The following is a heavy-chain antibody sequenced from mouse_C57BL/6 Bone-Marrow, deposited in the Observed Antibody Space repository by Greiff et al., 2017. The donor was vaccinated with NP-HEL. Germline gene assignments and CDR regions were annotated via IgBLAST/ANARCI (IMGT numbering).Heavy chain of an antibody. J-gene: IGHJ1*03. D-gene: IGHD1-1*01. CDR3: ARSITTVVAPYWYFDV. CDR2: IDPANGNT. Sequence: VQLQQSVAELVRPGASVKLSCTASGFNIKNTYMHWVKQRPEKGLEWIGRIDPANGNTKYAPKFPGKATITADTSSNTAYLQLSSLTSEDTAIYYCARSITTVVAPYWYFDVWGTGTTVTVSS. CDR1: GFNIKNTY. V-gene: IGHV14-3*01.